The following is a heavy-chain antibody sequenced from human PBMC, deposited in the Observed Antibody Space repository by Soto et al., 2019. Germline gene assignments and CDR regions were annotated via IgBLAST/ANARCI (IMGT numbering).Heavy chain of an antibody. Sequence: ASETLSLTCSVSGGSISGSYWSWIRHSPGKGLEWLGYVYYTGSTNYSPSLRSRVSISVDTSKNEFSLRLSSVTAADTAVYFCAGSLAVPGAHIDYWGQGTQVTVSS. CDR2: VYYTGST. J-gene: IGHJ4*02. CDR1: GGSISGSY. V-gene: IGHV4-59*01. D-gene: IGHD6-19*01. CDR3: AGSLAVPGAHIDY.